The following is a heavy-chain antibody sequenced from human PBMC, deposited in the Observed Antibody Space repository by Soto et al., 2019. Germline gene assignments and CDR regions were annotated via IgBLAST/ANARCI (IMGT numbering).Heavy chain of an antibody. Sequence: QVQLVQSGAEVKKPGSSVKVSCKASGGTFSSYAISGVRQAPGRGLVWMGGITTIFVTSNYAQRFQGRVTITADESTSTAHMELRSLRSEDTAVYSCARGAVGATTRSHFDYWGQGTLVTVSS. CDR1: GGTFSSYA. V-gene: IGHV1-69*12. CDR3: ARGAVGATTRSHFDY. CDR2: ITTIFVTS. J-gene: IGHJ4*02. D-gene: IGHD1-26*01.